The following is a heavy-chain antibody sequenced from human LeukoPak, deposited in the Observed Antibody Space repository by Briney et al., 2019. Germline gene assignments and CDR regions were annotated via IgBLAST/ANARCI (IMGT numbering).Heavy chain of an antibody. J-gene: IGHJ6*03. D-gene: IGHD3-3*01. Sequence: SETLSPTCTVSGGSISSGSYYWSWIRQPAGKGLEWIGRIYTSGSTNYNPSLKSRVTISVDTSKNQFSLKLSSVTAADTAVYYCARGRFTIFGVVEAMDVWGKGTTVTVSS. CDR2: IYTSGST. V-gene: IGHV4-61*02. CDR1: GGSISSGSYY. CDR3: ARGRFTIFGVVEAMDV.